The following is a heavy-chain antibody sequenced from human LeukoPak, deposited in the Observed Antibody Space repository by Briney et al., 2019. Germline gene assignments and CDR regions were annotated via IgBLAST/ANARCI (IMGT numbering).Heavy chain of an antibody. CDR3: ARDLGGELLLDY. V-gene: IGHV3-9*01. D-gene: IGHD1-26*01. CDR1: GFTFDDYA. CDR2: ISWNSGSI. Sequence: GGSLRLSCAASGFTFDDYAMHWVRQAPGKGLEWVSGISWNSGSIGYADSVKGRFTISRDNAKNSLYLQMNSLRAEDTAVYYCARDLGGELLLDYWGQGTLVTVSS. J-gene: IGHJ4*02.